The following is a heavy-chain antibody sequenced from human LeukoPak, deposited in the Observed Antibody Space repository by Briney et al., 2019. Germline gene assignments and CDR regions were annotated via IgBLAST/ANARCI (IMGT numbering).Heavy chain of an antibody. CDR1: GFTFSSYG. CDR2: TSGSGGST. Sequence: PGRSLRLSCAASGFTFSSYGMHWVRQAPGKGLEWVSATSGSGGSTYYADSVKGRFTISRGNSKNTLYLQMNSLRAEDTAVYYCAKDYGDYGGWFDPWGQGTLVTVSS. J-gene: IGHJ5*02. CDR3: AKDYGDYGGWFDP. V-gene: IGHV3-23*01. D-gene: IGHD4-17*01.